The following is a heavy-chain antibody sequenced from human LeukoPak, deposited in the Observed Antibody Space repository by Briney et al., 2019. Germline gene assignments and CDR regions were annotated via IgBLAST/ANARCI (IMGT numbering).Heavy chain of an antibody. D-gene: IGHD1-14*01. J-gene: IGHJ4*02. CDR1: GFTFDDYA. Sequence: ALRLSCAASGFTFDDYAMHWVRQAPGKGLEWVSGISWNSGSIGYADSVKGRFTISRDNAKNSLYLQVNSLRAEDTAVYYCANIPLITHWGQGTLVTVSS. CDR3: ANIPLITH. CDR2: ISWNSGSI. V-gene: IGHV3-9*01.